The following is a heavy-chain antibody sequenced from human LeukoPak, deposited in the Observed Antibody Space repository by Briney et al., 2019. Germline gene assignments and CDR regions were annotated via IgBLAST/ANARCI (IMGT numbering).Heavy chain of an antibody. D-gene: IGHD3-22*01. Sequence: GGSLRLSCAASGFTFSSYAMHWVRQAPGKGLEWVAVISYDGSNKYYADSAKGRFTISRDNSKNTLYLQMNSLRAEDTAVYYCARSYDSSGYYPYYFDYWGQGTLVTVSS. CDR2: ISYDGSNK. J-gene: IGHJ4*02. V-gene: IGHV3-30*01. CDR3: ARSYDSSGYYPYYFDY. CDR1: GFTFSSYA.